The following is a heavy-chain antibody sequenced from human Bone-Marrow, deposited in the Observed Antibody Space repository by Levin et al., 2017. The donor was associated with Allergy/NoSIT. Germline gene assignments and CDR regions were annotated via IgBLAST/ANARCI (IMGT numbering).Heavy chain of an antibody. CDR3: AKAKTKVSDGSGTTTDF. CDR1: GITFSSYA. CDR2: ISGSGGST. D-gene: IGHD3-10*01. J-gene: IGHJ4*02. V-gene: IGHV3-23*01. Sequence: LSLTCAASGITFSSYAMSWVRQAPGKGLEWVSTISGSGGSTNYADSVKGRFTISRDNSKNTLFLQMNSLRAEDTAIYYCAKAKTKVSDGSGTTTDFWGQGTLVTVSS.